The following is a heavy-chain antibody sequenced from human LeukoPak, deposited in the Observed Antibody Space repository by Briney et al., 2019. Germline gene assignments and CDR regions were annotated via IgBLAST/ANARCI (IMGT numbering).Heavy chain of an antibody. V-gene: IGHV5-10-1*01. CDR2: IDPGDSYT. Sequence: HGESLKISCKGSGYSFTNYWINWVRQMPGKGLEWMGRIDPGDSYTNYSPSFQGHVTISADRSISTAYLQWSSLKASDTAMYYCARGIAVAGTAQDYWGQGTLVTVSS. CDR1: GYSFTNYW. D-gene: IGHD6-19*01. J-gene: IGHJ4*02. CDR3: ARGIAVAGTAQDY.